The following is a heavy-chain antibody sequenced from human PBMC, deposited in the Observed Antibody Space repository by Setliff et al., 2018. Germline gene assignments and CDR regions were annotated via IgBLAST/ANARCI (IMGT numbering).Heavy chain of an antibody. V-gene: IGHV1-3*04. CDR1: GYTFSANA. J-gene: IGHJ4*02. CDR3: ARGSRGFDY. Sequence: GASVKVSFKASGYTFSANAIHWVRQAPGQRLEWMGFIYTDNGNTKYSKNFQDRVAITRDTSASTAYMELSSLTSEDTAVYFCARGSRGFDYWGQGALVTVSS. CDR2: IYTDNGNT.